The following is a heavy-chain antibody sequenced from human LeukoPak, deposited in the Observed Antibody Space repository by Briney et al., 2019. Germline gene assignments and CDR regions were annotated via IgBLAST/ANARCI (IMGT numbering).Heavy chain of an antibody. CDR2: ISYDGSNK. D-gene: IGHD3-22*01. CDR3: ARVTNYDSSGYSS. J-gene: IGHJ5*02. Sequence: GGSLRLSCAASGFTFSSYAMHWVRQAPGKGLEWVAVISYDGSNKYYADSVKGRFTISRDNSKNTLYLQMNSLRAGDTAVYYCARVTNYDSSGYSSWGQGTLVTVSS. V-gene: IGHV3-30-3*01. CDR1: GFTFSSYA.